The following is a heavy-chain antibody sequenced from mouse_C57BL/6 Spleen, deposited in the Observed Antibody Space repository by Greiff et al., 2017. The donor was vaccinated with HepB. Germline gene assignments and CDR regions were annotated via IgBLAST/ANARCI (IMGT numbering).Heavy chain of an antibody. J-gene: IGHJ4*01. CDR3: ARDGNYRDAMDY. CDR1: GYAFSSSW. Sequence: QVQLQQSGPELVKPGASVKISCKASGYAFSSSWMNWVKQRPGKGLEWIGRIYPGDGDTNYNGKFKGKATLTADKSSSTAYMQLSSLTSEDSAVYCCARDGNYRDAMDYWGQGTSVTVSS. CDR2: IYPGDGDT. D-gene: IGHD2-1*01. V-gene: IGHV1-82*01.